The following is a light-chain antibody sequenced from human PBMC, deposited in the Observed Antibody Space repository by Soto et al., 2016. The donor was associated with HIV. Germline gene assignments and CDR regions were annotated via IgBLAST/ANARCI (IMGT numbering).Light chain of an antibody. CDR3: YSTSDNSGV. J-gene: IGLJ3*02. CDR1: LLAKKY. CDR2: KDS. V-gene: IGLV3-27*01. Sequence: SYGLTQPPSVSVSPGQTARITCSGDLLAKKYARWFQQKPGQAPVLVIYKDSERPSEIPERFSGSTSGTTVTLTISGAQVEDEADYYCYSTSDNSGVFGGGTKLTVL.